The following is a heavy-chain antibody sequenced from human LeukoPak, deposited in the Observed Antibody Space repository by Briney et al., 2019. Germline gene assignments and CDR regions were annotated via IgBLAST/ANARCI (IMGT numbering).Heavy chain of an antibody. J-gene: IGHJ4*02. D-gene: IGHD3-22*01. Sequence: GSLRLSCVASGFTFSSYAMSWVRQAPGKGLEWASAISGSGSSTYYADSVKGRLTISRDNSKNTLYLQMNSLRAEDTAVYYCAKVHMYYYESSGYIDYWGQGTLSPSPQ. CDR1: GFTFSSYA. V-gene: IGHV3-23*01. CDR3: AKVHMYYYESSGYIDY. CDR2: ISGSGSST.